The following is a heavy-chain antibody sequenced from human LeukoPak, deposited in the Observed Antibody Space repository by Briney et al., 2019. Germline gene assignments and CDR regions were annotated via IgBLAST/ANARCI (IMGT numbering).Heavy chain of an antibody. CDR3: ARDSVWNAIEAFDI. CDR2: ISAYNGNT. CDR1: GYTFTSYG. Sequence: GASVEVSCKASGYTFTSYGISWVRQAPGQGLEWMGWISAYNGNTNYAQKLQGRVTMTTDTSTSTAYMELRSLRSDDTAVYYCARDSVWNAIEAFDIWGQGTMVTVSS. D-gene: IGHD2-8*01. J-gene: IGHJ3*02. V-gene: IGHV1-18*01.